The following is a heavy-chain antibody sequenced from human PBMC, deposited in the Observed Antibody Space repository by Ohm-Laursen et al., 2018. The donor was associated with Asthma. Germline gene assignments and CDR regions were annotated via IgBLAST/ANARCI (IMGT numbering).Heavy chain of an antibody. CDR3: TRDYDFWSGYYHTYGMDV. Sequence: SLRLSCSASGFTFGDYAMSWFRQAPGKGLEWVGFIRSKAYGGTTEYAASVKGRFTISRDDSKSIAYLQMNSLKTEDTAVYYCTRDYDFWSGYYHTYGMDVWGQGTTVTVSS. CDR1: GFTFGDYA. D-gene: IGHD3-3*01. CDR2: IRSKAYGGTT. V-gene: IGHV3-49*03. J-gene: IGHJ6*02.